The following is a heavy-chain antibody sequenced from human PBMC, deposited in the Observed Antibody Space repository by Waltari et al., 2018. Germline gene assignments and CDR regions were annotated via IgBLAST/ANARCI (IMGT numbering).Heavy chain of an antibody. V-gene: IGHV3-74*01. CDR2: INSDGSST. CDR3: ARGGVVVPAANGPGWWFDP. CDR1: GFTFSSYW. J-gene: IGHJ5*02. D-gene: IGHD2-2*01. Sequence: EVQLVESGGGLVQPGGSLRLSCAASGFTFSSYWMHWVRQAPGKGLVWVSRINSDGSSTSYADSVKGRFTISRDNAKNTLYLQMNSLRAADTAVYYCARGGVVVPAANGPGWWFDPWGQGTLVTVSS.